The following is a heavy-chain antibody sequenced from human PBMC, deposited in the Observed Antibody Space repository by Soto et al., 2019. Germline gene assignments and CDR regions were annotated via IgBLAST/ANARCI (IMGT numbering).Heavy chain of an antibody. D-gene: IGHD1-20*01. V-gene: IGHV3-30*18. CDR2: ISSDGTTM. J-gene: IGHJ4*02. CDR1: GFRFNVYG. Sequence: QVVLVESGGGVVQPGGSLRLSCAASGFRFNVYGMHWVRQAPGKELEWVACISSDGTTMHYADAVEGRFTISRDNPRNTLYLQMNSLRPKDTAVYFCGKKTAGTYKEPVDFWGQGILVTVSS. CDR3: GKKTAGTYKEPVDF.